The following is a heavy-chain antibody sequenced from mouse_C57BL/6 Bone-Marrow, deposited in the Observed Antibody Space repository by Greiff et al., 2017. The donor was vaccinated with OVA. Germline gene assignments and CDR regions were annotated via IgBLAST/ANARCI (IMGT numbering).Heavy chain of an antibody. J-gene: IGHJ1*03. D-gene: IGHD1-1*01. CDR3: RGDGSGDWYFDV. CDR2: IYPGNSDT. CDR1: GYTFTSYW. V-gene: IGHV1-5*01. Sequence: EVQLQQSGTVLARPGASVKMSCKTSGYTFTSYWMHWVKQRPGQGLEWIGAIYPGNSDTSYNQKFKGKAKLTAVTSASTAYMELSSLTNEDSAVYYCRGDGSGDWYFDVWGTGTTVTVSS.